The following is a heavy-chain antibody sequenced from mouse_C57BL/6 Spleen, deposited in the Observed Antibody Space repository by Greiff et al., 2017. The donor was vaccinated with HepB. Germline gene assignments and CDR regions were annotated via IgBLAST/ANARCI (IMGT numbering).Heavy chain of an antibody. D-gene: IGHD1-1*01. Sequence: VQVVESGAELVRPGASVKLSCKASGYTFTDYYINWVKQRPGQGLEWIARIYPGSGNTYYNEKFKGKATLTAEKSSSTAYMQLSSLTSEDSAVYFCARGGSSSDYAMDYWGQGTSVTVSS. CDR2: IYPGSGNT. J-gene: IGHJ4*01. V-gene: IGHV1-76*01. CDR1: GYTFTDYY. CDR3: ARGGSSSDYAMDY.